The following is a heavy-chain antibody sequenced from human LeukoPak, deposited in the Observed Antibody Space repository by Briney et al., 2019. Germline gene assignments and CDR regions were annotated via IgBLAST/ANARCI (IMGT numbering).Heavy chain of an antibody. D-gene: IGHD3-10*01. CDR3: ARHGKYYYGSGSYTHMDV. V-gene: IGHV4-34*01. J-gene: IGHJ6*03. Sequence: SETLSLTCAVYGGSFSGYYWSWIRQPPGKGLEWIGGINHSGSTNYNPSLKSRVTISVDTSKNQFSLKLSSVTAADTAVYYCARHGKYYYGSGSYTHMDVWGKGTTVTISS. CDR1: GGSFSGYY. CDR2: INHSGST.